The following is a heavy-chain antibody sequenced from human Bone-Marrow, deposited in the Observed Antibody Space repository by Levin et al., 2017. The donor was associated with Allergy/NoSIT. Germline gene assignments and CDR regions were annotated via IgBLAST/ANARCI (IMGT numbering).Heavy chain of an antibody. Sequence: GGSLRLSCTASGFTFGVYAMSWFRQAPGQGLEWVGFIKSKAYGGTTDYAASVKGRFTISRDDSKSIAYLQMDSLKAEDTAVYLCATDEDGSSIYLDGGDYWGQGTLVTVSS. CDR2: IKSKAYGGTT. CDR3: ATDEDGSSIYLDGGDY. V-gene: IGHV3-49*03. CDR1: GFTFGVYA. D-gene: IGHD6-13*01. J-gene: IGHJ4*02.